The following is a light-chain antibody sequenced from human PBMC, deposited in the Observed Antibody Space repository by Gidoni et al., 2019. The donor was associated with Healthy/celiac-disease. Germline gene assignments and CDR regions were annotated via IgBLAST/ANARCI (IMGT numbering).Light chain of an antibody. V-gene: IGKV3-11*01. CDR2: DAS. Sequence: EIVLTQSPATLSLSPGERATLPCRASQSVSSYLAWYQQKPGQAHRLLIYDASNRATGIPARVSGSGSGTDFTLTISSLEPEDFAVYYCQQRSNWPWTFGQGTKVEIK. CDR1: QSVSSY. CDR3: QQRSNWPWT. J-gene: IGKJ1*01.